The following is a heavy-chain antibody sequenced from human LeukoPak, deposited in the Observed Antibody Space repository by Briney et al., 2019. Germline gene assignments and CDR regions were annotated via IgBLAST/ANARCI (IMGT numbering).Heavy chain of an antibody. Sequence: SETLSLTCTVSGGSISSYYWSWIRQPPGKGLEWIGYIYYGGSTNYNPSLKSRVTISVDTSKNQFSLKLSSVTAADTAVYYCARGNAGDYWGQGTLVTVSS. D-gene: IGHD1-1*01. CDR3: ARGNAGDY. J-gene: IGHJ4*02. CDR1: GGSISSYY. CDR2: IYYGGST. V-gene: IGHV4-59*01.